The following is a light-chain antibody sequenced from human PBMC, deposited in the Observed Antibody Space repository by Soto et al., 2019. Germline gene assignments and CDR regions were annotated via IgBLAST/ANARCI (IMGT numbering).Light chain of an antibody. Sequence: QSALTQPASVSGSPGQSITIACTGTNRDVGSYNLVSWYQQRPGEAPKLIISEVRNRPSVISYRFTGSKSGNTASMTISGLQAEDEADYYCSSYTTTRTLVFGGGTKVTVL. CDR2: EVR. J-gene: IGLJ3*02. V-gene: IGLV2-14*01. CDR3: SSYTTTRTLV. CDR1: NRDVGSYNL.